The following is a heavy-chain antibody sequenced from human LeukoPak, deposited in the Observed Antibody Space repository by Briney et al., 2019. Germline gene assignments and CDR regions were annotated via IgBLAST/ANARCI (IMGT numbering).Heavy chain of an antibody. CDR1: GYTFTGYY. V-gene: IGHV1-2*02. J-gene: IGHJ4*02. Sequence: AASVKVSCKASGYTFTGYYMHWVRQAPGPGLEWMGWINPNSGGTNYAQKFQGRVTMTRDTSISTAYMELSRLRSDDTAVYYCAGDLIVVVPAAAFDYWGQGTLVTVSS. CDR2: INPNSGGT. CDR3: AGDLIVVVPAAAFDY. D-gene: IGHD2-2*01.